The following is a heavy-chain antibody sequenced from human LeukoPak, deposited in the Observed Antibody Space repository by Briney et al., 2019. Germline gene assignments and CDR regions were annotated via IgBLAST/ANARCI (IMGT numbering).Heavy chain of an antibody. CDR3: ARAITIFGVVIPPYFDY. V-gene: IGHV4-34*01. D-gene: IGHD3-3*01. Sequence: SETLSLTCAVYGGSFSGYYWSWIRQPPGKGLEWIGEINHSGSTNHNPSLKSRVTISVDTSKNQFSLKLSSVTAADTAVYYCARAITIFGVVIPPYFDYWGQGTLVTVSS. CDR1: GGSFSGYY. J-gene: IGHJ4*02. CDR2: INHSGST.